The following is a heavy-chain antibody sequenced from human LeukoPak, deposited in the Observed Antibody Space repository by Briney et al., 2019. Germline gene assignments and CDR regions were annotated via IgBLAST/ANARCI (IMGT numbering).Heavy chain of an antibody. CDR3: AREEAAGPKLYSRDYYGMDV. CDR2: IYYSGSI. V-gene: IGHV4-59*12. Sequence: SETLSLTCTVSGGSISSYYWSWIRQPPGKGLEWIGYIYYSGSINYNPSLKSRVTISVDTSKNQFSLQLNSVTPEDTAVYYCAREEAAGPKLYSRDYYGMDVWGQGTTVTVSS. CDR1: GGSISSYY. D-gene: IGHD6-13*01. J-gene: IGHJ6*02.